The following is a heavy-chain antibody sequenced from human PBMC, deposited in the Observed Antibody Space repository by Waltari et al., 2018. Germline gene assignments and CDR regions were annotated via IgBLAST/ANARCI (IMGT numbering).Heavy chain of an antibody. J-gene: IGHJ4*02. CDR3: ARGSGWYKD. V-gene: IGHV4-61*09. CDR2: IYTSGST. D-gene: IGHD6-19*01. CDR1: GGSISSGSYY. Sequence: QVQLQESGPGLVKPSQTLSLTCTVSGGSISSGSYYWSWIRQPAGKGLEWIGYIYTSGSTNYNPSLKSRVTISVDTSKNQFSLKLSSVTAADTAVYYCARGSGWYKDWGQGALVTVSS.